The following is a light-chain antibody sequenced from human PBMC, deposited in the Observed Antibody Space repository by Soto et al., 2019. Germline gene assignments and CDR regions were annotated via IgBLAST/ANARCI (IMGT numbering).Light chain of an antibody. V-gene: IGKV3-20*01. CDR3: QQYNNWPRT. J-gene: IGKJ1*01. CDR1: QSVSNNY. Sequence: EIVLTQSPGTLSLSPGERATLSCSASQSVSNNYLAWYQQKPGQAPRLLIYGASNRATGIPDRFSGSGSGTDFTLTISSLQSEDFAVYYCQQYNNWPRTFGQGTKVDIK. CDR2: GAS.